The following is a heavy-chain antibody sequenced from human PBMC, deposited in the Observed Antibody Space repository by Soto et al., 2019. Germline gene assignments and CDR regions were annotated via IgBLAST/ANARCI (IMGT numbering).Heavy chain of an antibody. Sequence: PSETLSLTCAVYGGSFSGYYWSWIRQPPGKGLEWIGEINHSGSTNYNPSLKSRVTISVDTSKNQFSLKLSSVTAADTAVYYCAPVTDNWFDPWGQGTLVTVSS. J-gene: IGHJ5*02. V-gene: IGHV4-34*01. CDR2: INHSGST. CDR1: GGSFSGYY. D-gene: IGHD3-16*01. CDR3: APVTDNWFDP.